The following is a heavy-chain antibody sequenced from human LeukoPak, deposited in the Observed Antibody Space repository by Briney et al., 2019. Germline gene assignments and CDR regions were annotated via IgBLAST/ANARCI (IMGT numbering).Heavy chain of an antibody. J-gene: IGHJ5*02. CDR1: GFTFSSYA. CDR2: IRSKAYGGTT. V-gene: IGHV3-49*03. CDR3: TSQKDYYGSGSYWTFDP. Sequence: GGSLRLSCAASGFTFSSYAMSWFRQAPGKGLEWVGFIRSKAYGGTTEYAASVKGRFTISRDDFKSIAYVQMNSLKTEGTAVYYCTSQKDYYGSGSYWTFDPWGQGTLVTVSS. D-gene: IGHD3-10*01.